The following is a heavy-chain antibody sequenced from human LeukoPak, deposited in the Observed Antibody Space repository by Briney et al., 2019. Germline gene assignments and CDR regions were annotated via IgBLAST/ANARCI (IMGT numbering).Heavy chain of an antibody. V-gene: IGHV1-2*02. CDR2: INPNSGDT. CDR1: GYTFTGYY. J-gene: IGHJ5*02. Sequence: ASVKVSCKTSGYTFTGYYIHWVRQAPGQGLEWMGWINPNSGDTNYAQKFQGRVSMTGDTSISTAYMELSRLTSDDTAIYYCVRERRVSLQFLEYSHNWFDTWGQGTLVTVSS. D-gene: IGHD3-3*01. CDR3: VRERRVSLQFLEYSHNWFDT.